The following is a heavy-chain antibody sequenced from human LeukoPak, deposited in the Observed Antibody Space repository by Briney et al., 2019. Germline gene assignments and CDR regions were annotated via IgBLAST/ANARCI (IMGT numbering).Heavy chain of an antibody. CDR1: GFTFSNAW. Sequence: PGGSLSLSCAASGFTFSNAWVSWVRHAPGKGLEWLGRIKSKTDGGTTDYAARVKGRFTISRDDSKNTLYLQMNSVRAEDTAVYYCAKDLRYDSSGYPDYWGRGTLVTVSS. CDR2: IKSKTDGGTT. J-gene: IGHJ4*02. CDR3: AKDLRYDSSGYPDY. D-gene: IGHD3-22*01. V-gene: IGHV3-15*01.